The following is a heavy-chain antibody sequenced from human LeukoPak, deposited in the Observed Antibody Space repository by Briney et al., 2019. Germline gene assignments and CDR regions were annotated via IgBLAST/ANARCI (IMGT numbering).Heavy chain of an antibody. CDR1: GFTFSSYG. J-gene: IGHJ5*02. V-gene: IGHV3-33*01. D-gene: IGHD2-2*01. CDR3: ARDRPPIPASQYCSSTSCQNRRTNWFDP. Sequence: GGSLRLSCAASGFTFSSYGMHWVRQAPGKGLEWVAVIWYDGSNKYYADSVKGRFTISRDNSKNSLYLQMNSLRAEDTAVYYCARDRPPIPASQYCSSTSCQNRRTNWFDPWGQGTLVTVSS. CDR2: IWYDGSNK.